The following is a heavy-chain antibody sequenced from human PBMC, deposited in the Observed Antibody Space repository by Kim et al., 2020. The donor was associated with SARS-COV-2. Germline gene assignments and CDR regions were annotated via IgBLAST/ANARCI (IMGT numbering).Heavy chain of an antibody. J-gene: IGHJ6*02. CDR2: ISSSSSTI. CDR3: ARQDVPEGYYYYGMVG. D-gene: IGHD3-16*01. CDR1: GFTFSSYS. V-gene: IGHV3-48*02. Sequence: GGSLRLSCAASGFTFSSYSMNWVRQAPGKGLEWVSYISSSSSTIYYADSVKGRFTISRDNAKNSLYLQMNSLRDEDTAVYYCARQDVPEGYYYYGMVGWGQGTTVTVSS.